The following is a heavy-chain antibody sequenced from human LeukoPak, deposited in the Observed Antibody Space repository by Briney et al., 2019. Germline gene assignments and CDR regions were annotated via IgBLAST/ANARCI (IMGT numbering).Heavy chain of an antibody. J-gene: IGHJ6*02. CDR1: GGTFSSYA. CDR3: ARDTSGYLLGDGMDV. Sequence: ASVKVPCKASGGTFSSYAISWVRQAPGQGLEWMGGIIPIFGTANYAQKFQGRVTITADESTSTAYMELSSLRSEDTAVYYCARDTSGYLLGDGMDVWGQGTTVTVSS. CDR2: IIPIFGTA. V-gene: IGHV1-69*13. D-gene: IGHD3-22*01.